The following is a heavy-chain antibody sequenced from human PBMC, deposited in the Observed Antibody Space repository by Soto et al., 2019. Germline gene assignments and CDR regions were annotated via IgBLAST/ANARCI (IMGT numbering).Heavy chain of an antibody. J-gene: IGHJ4*02. D-gene: IGHD1-1*01. CDR3: ARSASTVTTLDY. CDR2: IYHSGST. V-gene: IGHV4-30-2*01. CDR1: GGSISSGGYS. Sequence: SETLSLTCAVSGGSISSGGYSWGWIRQPPGKGLEWVGYIYHSGSTYYNPSLKSRVTISVDRSKNQFSLKLSSVTAADTAVYYCARSASTVTTLDYWGQGTLVT.